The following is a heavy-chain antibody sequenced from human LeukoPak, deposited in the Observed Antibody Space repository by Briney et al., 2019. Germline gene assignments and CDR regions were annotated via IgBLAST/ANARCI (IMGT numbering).Heavy chain of an antibody. V-gene: IGHV3-33*01. CDR3: ARNNGPSIAVAGTDY. J-gene: IGHJ4*02. CDR1: GFTFSSYG. Sequence: PGRSLRLSCAASGFTFSSYGMHWVRQAPGKGLEWLAVIWFDGSHKYYADSVKGRFTISRDNSKNTLYLQMNSLRAEDTAVYYCARNNGPSIAVAGTDYWGQGTLVTVSS. CDR2: IWFDGSHK. D-gene: IGHD6-19*01.